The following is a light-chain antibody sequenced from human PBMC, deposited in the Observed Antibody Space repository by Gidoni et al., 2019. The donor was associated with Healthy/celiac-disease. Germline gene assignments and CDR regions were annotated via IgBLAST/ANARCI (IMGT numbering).Light chain of an antibody. CDR2: EVS. CDR3: MQSIQLPPYT. J-gene: IGKJ2*01. CDR1: QSLLHSDGKTY. V-gene: IGKV2D-29*01. Sequence: DIVMTQTPTSLSVTPGQTAYISCKSSQSLLHSDGKTYLYWYLQKTGQPPQLLIYEVSIRFSGVPDRFSGSGSGTDFTLTISRVEAEDAGVYYCMQSIQLPPYTFGQGTKLEIK.